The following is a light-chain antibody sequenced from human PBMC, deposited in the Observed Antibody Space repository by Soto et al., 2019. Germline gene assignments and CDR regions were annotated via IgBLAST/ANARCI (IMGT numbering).Light chain of an antibody. J-gene: IGKJ5*01. Sequence: PATLSVSPGKRATPSCRASQSVSSNLAWYNXKPGQXTRLLTSGASXXATSIPAXXSGTRSGTEITLTLSIIKSEDFAVYYCQQHNNWPLTLGQAPRLEIK. CDR2: GAS. V-gene: IGKV3-15*01. CDR1: QSVSSN. CDR3: QQHNNWPLT.